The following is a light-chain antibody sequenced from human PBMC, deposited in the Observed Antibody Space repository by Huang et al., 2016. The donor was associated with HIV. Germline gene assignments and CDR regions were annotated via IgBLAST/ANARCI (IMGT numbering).Light chain of an antibody. Sequence: EIVLTQSPGTMSLSPGERATLSCRARQSVSSSNLAWDQQKPGQAPRHLVHGAASRATGIPDRFSGSGSGTDFTLTISRLEPEDFAVYYCQQYGSSPPRTFGHGTKVDIK. J-gene: IGKJ3*01. V-gene: IGKV3-20*01. CDR1: QSVSSSN. CDR3: QQYGSSPPRT. CDR2: GAA.